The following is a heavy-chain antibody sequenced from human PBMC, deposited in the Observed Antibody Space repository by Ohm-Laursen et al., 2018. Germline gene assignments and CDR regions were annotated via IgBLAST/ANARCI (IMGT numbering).Heavy chain of an antibody. J-gene: IGHJ4*02. CDR2: IVPLFGTP. Sequence: ASVKVSCKASGGTFRSFAISWVRQAPGQGLEWMGGIVPLFGTPNYAQKFQGGVTITADESTSTVYMELSSLRSDDTAVYYCVRDLTGSDSYVDYWGQGTLVTVSS. CDR3: VRDLTGSDSYVDY. D-gene: IGHD7-27*01. V-gene: IGHV1-69*13. CDR1: GGTFRSFA.